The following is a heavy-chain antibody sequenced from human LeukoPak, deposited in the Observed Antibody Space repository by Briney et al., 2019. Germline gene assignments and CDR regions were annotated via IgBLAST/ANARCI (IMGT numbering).Heavy chain of an antibody. CDR1: GGSISSGTYY. Sequence: SETLSLTCTVSGGSISSGTYYWGWIRQPPGKGLEWIGEINHSGSTNYNPSLKSRVTISVDTSKNQFSLKLSSVTAADTAVYYCARVSSGWYYYFDYWGQGTLVTVSS. J-gene: IGHJ4*02. CDR2: INHSGST. D-gene: IGHD6-19*01. V-gene: IGHV4-39*07. CDR3: ARVSSGWYYYFDY.